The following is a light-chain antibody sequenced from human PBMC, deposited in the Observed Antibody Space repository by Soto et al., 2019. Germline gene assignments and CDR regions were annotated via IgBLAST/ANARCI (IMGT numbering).Light chain of an antibody. CDR1: QSLLDRSNNY. CDR2: WAS. CDR3: QQYYGTPIT. Sequence: DIVMTQSPDSLAVSLGERATINCKSSQSLLDRSNNYLAWYQQKPGQPPKLLIYWASTRESGVPDRFSGSGSGTDFTLTISSLQAEDVAVYYCQQYYGTPITFGQGTGLEIK. V-gene: IGKV4-1*01. J-gene: IGKJ5*01.